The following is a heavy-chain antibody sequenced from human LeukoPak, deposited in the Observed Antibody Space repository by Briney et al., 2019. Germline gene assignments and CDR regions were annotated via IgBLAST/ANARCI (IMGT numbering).Heavy chain of an antibody. CDR2: ISGSGGST. V-gene: IGHV3-23*01. Sequence: GGSLRLSCAASGFTFSSYAMSWVRQAPGKGLEWVSAISGSGGSTYYADSVKGRFTISRDNSKNTLYLQMNSLRAEDTAVYYCAKDLNLYSSSWSIDYWGQGTLVTVSS. J-gene: IGHJ4*02. CDR1: GFTFSSYA. CDR3: AKDLNLYSSSWSIDY. D-gene: IGHD6-13*01.